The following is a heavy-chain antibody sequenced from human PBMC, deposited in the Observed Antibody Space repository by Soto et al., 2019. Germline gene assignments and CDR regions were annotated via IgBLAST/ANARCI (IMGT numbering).Heavy chain of an antibody. CDR2: INPSGGST. Sequence: GASVKVSCKASGYTFTSYYMHWVRQAPGQGLEWMGIINPSGGSTSYAQKFQGRVTTTRDTSTSTVYMELSSLRSEDTAVYYCARAVHYYDSSGYFPPMSNFDYWGQGTLVTVSS. CDR3: ARAVHYYDSSGYFPPMSNFDY. D-gene: IGHD3-22*01. J-gene: IGHJ4*02. CDR1: GYTFTSYY. V-gene: IGHV1-46*01.